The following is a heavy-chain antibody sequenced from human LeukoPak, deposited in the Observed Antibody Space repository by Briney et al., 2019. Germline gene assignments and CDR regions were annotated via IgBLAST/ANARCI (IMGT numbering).Heavy chain of an antibody. CDR1: GFTFSSYS. V-gene: IGHV3-21*01. Sequence: GGSLRLSCAASGFTFSSYSMNWVRQAPGKGLEWVSSISSSSSYIYYADSVKGRFTISRDNAKNSLYLQMNSLRAEDTAVYYCARASLDIVVVVAATYGMDVWGKGSTVTVSS. D-gene: IGHD2-15*01. CDR2: ISSSSSYI. J-gene: IGHJ6*04. CDR3: ARASLDIVVVVAATYGMDV.